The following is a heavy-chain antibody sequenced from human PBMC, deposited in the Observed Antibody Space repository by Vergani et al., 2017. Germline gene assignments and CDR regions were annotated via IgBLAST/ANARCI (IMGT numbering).Heavy chain of an antibody. CDR3: ASLGRGDLGSGASNY. CDR2: IWYDGSNK. V-gene: IGHV3-33*01. D-gene: IGHD3-10*01. J-gene: IGHJ4*02. CDR1: GFTFSSYG. Sequence: QVQLVESGGGVVQPGRSLRLSCAASGFTFSSYGMHWVRQAPGKGLEWVAVIWYDGSNKYYADSVKGRFTISRDNSKNTLYLQMNSLRAEDTAVYYCASLGRGDLGSGASNYWGQGTLVIVSS.